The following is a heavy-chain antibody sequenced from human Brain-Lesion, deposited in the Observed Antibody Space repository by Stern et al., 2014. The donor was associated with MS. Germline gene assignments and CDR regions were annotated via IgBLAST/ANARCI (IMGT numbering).Heavy chain of an antibody. CDR3: ARGFHSFDS. V-gene: IGHV3-72*01. J-gene: IGHJ4*02. CDR2: SRNKPNSYTT. Sequence: EVPLEESGGGLVRPGGSLRLSCAASGFTFSDHYMDWVRQAPGKGLEWVGRSRNKPNSYTTEYAASVKGRFTVSRDDSKNLLYLQMNSLKTDDTAVYYCARGFHSFDSWGQGTLVTVSS. CDR1: GFTFSDHY.